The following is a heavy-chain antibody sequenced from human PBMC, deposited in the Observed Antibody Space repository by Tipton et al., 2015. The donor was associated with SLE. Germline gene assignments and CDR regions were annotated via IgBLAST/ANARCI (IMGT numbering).Heavy chain of an antibody. CDR3: AKDDSSDYYDSSAFDL. D-gene: IGHD3-22*01. CDR2: ISVESRTT. CDR1: GFTFANYA. Sequence: SLRLSCAASGFTFANYAIHWVRHSPEKGLEWVGLISVESRTTYYADSVKGRFTISRDDSKNSVYLQMNSLRTEDTAFYYCAKDDSSDYYDSSAFDLWGRGTLVTVSS. V-gene: IGHV3-43*02. J-gene: IGHJ2*01.